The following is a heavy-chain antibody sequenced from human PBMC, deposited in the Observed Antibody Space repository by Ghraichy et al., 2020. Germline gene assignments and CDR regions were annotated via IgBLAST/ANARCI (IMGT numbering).Heavy chain of an antibody. Sequence: GESLNISCAASGFTFSSYGMHWVRQAPGKGLEWVAVIWYDGSNKYYADSVKGRFTISRDNSKNTLYLQMNSLRAEDTAVYYCARDPSIAAAGTYPDAFDIWGQGTMVTVSS. D-gene: IGHD6-13*01. J-gene: IGHJ3*02. CDR1: GFTFSSYG. CDR2: IWYDGSNK. V-gene: IGHV3-33*01. CDR3: ARDPSIAAAGTYPDAFDI.